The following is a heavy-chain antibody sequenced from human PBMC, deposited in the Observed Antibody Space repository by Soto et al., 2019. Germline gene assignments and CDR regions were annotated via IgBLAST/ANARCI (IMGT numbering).Heavy chain of an antibody. V-gene: IGHV3-64*01. CDR2: ISSNGVGT. Sequence: EVQLAESGGGLAQPGGSLRLSCAASGFTLSGYAMDWVRQAPGKGLEYVSGISSNGVGTYYANSVQGRFTISRDNSKNTVYLQMSSLRPDDMAVYYCARRARPDFYYMDVWGKGTTVTVSS. CDR3: ARRARPDFYYMDV. CDR1: GFTLSGYA. D-gene: IGHD6-6*01. J-gene: IGHJ6*03.